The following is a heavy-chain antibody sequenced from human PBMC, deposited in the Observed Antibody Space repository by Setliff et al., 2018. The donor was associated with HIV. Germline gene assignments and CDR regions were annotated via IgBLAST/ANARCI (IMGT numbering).Heavy chain of an antibody. J-gene: IGHJ4*02. CDR1: GGSISSHC. CDR3: ARQPLYNDYDWRSYYFDY. CDR2: IKHGGSA. V-gene: IGHV4-34*01. Sequence: SETLSLTCTVSGGSISSHCWTWIRQPPGKGLEWIGEIKHGGSANYNPSLKSRVTISVDGSTNQFSLKLGSVTAADAAVYYCARQPLYNDYDWRSYYFDYWGQGSLVTVSS. D-gene: IGHD5-12*01.